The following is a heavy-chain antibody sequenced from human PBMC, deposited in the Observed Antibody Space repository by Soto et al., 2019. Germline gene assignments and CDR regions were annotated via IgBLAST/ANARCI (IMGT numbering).Heavy chain of an antibody. CDR2: IIPILGIA. CDR3: ARVGRLVPLDY. J-gene: IGHJ4*02. Sequence: QVQLVQSGAEVKKPGSSVKVSCKASGGTFSSYTISWVRQAPGQGLEWMGRIIPILGIANYAQKFQGRVTITADKSTSTADMELSSLRSEDTAVYYCARVGRLVPLDYWGQGTLVTVSS. CDR1: GGTFSSYT. V-gene: IGHV1-69*02. D-gene: IGHD3-9*01.